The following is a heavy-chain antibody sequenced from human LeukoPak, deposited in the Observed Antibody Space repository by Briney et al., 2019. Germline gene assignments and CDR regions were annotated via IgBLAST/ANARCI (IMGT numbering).Heavy chain of an antibody. J-gene: IGHJ4*02. CDR3: ARDATPTQLWFRGSFDY. CDR1: GFTFSDFG. V-gene: IGHV3-48*01. D-gene: IGHD5-18*01. Sequence: GGSLRLSCAASGFTFSDFGMTWVRQAPGKGLECVSYISSSSLSIYYADSVKGRFTISRDNARNSLYLQMNSLRAEDTAMYYCARDATPTQLWFRGSFDYWGLGALVTVAS. CDR2: ISSSSLSI.